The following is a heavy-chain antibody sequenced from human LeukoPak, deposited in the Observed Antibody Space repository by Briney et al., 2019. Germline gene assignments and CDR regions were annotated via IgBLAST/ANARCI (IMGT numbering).Heavy chain of an antibody. CDR2: INPSGGST. CDR1: GYTFTSYY. V-gene: IGHV1-46*01. CDR3: ARGIAAVTYYYYYMDV. Sequence: ASVKVSCKASGYTFTSYYMHWVRQAPGQGLEWMGIINPSGGSTSYAQKFQGRVTMTRDMSTSTVYMELSSLRSEDTAVYYCARGIAAVTYYYYYMDVWGKGTTVTVSS. J-gene: IGHJ6*03. D-gene: IGHD6-13*01.